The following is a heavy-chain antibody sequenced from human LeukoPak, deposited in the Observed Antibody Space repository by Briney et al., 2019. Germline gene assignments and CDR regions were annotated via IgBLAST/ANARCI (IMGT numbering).Heavy chain of an antibody. CDR2: IYHSGST. CDR1: AGSISSYY. Sequence: SETLSLTCTVSAGSISSYYWSWIRQPPGKGLEWIGYIYHSGSTNYNPSLKSRVTISVDTSKNQYSLKLSSVSAADTAVYYCARGIVAVVTDAFDIWGQGTMVTVSS. J-gene: IGHJ3*02. CDR3: ARGIVAVVTDAFDI. D-gene: IGHD3-22*01. V-gene: IGHV4-59*01.